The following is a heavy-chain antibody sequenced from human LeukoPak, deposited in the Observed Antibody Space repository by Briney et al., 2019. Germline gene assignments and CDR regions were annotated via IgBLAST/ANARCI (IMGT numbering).Heavy chain of an antibody. CDR3: ARARDGYNPDFDY. J-gene: IGHJ4*02. Sequence: ASVKVSCKASGYTFTGYYMHWVRQAPGQGVEWMGRINPNSGGTNYAQKFQGRVTMTRDTSISTAYMELSRLRSDDTAVYYCARARDGYNPDFDYWGQGTLVTVSS. D-gene: IGHD5-24*01. CDR1: GYTFTGYY. V-gene: IGHV1-2*06. CDR2: INPNSGGT.